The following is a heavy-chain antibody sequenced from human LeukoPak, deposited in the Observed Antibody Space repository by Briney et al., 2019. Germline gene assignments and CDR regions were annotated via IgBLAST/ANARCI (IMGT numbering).Heavy chain of an antibody. D-gene: IGHD2-2*01. V-gene: IGHV4-38-2*01. CDR2: IYYSGTT. J-gene: IGHJ4*02. Sequence: SETLSLTCAVSGFSISSGYFWAWVRRPPGKGLEWIGSIYYSGTTYYSPSLKSRVTISVDTSKNQFSLKLNSVTAADTAMYYCARLAVVELPAARSNYFDYWAREPWSPSP. CDR1: GFSISSGYF. CDR3: ARLAVVELPAARSNYFDY.